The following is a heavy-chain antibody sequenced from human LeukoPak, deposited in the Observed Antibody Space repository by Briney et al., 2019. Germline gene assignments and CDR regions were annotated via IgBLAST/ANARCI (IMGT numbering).Heavy chain of an antibody. V-gene: IGHV4-4*02. CDR1: LDSSTSNF. CDR3: AREILGGFNPGAY. Sequence: PSETLSLTCTVSLDSSTSNFWSWVRQPPGKGLEWIGEIHRSGSPNYNPSLQSRVTISIDRSRNQIVLELSSVTAADTAVYYCAREILGGFNPGAYWGQGTLVTVSS. J-gene: IGHJ4*02. D-gene: IGHD1-14*01. CDR2: IHRSGSP.